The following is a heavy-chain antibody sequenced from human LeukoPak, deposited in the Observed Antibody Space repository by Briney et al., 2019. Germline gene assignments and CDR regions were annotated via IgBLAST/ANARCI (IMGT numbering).Heavy chain of an antibody. CDR3: AIYRSPFDY. J-gene: IGHJ4*02. CDR1: GFTFSNYG. V-gene: IGHV3-30*02. CDR2: IHYDGSTK. Sequence: GGSPRLSCAASGFTFSNYGMHWVRQAPGKGLDWVAFIHYDGSTKYYADSVKGRFTISRDNSKNTLYLQMSSLRAEDTAVYYCAIYRSPFDYWGQGTLVTVSS. D-gene: IGHD5-12*01.